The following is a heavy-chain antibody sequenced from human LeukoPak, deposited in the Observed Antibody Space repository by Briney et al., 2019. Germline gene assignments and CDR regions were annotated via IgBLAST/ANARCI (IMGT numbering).Heavy chain of an antibody. D-gene: IGHD1-26*01. CDR2: ITDSGGGT. J-gene: IGHJ4*02. Sequence: PGGSLRLSCAASGFPFSSNAMSWVRQAPGKGLEWVSSITDSGGGTPYADSVKGRFTISRDNSKNTLYLQMNSLRAEDTAVYYCAKGSATPYWGQGTLVTVST. CDR3: AKGSATPY. CDR1: GFPFSSNA. V-gene: IGHV3-23*01.